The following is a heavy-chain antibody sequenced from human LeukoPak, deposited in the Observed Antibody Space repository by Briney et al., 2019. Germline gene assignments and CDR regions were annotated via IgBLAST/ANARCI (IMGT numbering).Heavy chain of an antibody. Sequence: GASVKVSCKASGYTVTRYGISWVRQAPGQGLEWMGWISAYNGNTNYAQKVQGRVTMTTDTSTSTAYMELRSLRSDDTAVYYCATDNGATSDCSSTSCYHFDYWGQGTLVTVSS. CDR2: ISAYNGNT. V-gene: IGHV1-18*01. J-gene: IGHJ4*02. CDR1: GYTVTRYG. CDR3: ATDNGATSDCSSTSCYHFDY. D-gene: IGHD2-2*01.